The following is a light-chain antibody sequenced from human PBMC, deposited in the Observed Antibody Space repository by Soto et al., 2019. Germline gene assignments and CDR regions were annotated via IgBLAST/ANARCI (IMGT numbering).Light chain of an antibody. CDR3: QQYGSSPFT. CDR1: QSLTNSY. Sequence: EIVLTQSPGTLSLSPGERATLSCRASQSLTNSYLAWYQQKPGQAPRLLVYGASSRATGIPDRFSGSGSGTDFTLTISRLEPEDFAVYYCQQYGSSPFTFGGGTKVEIK. J-gene: IGKJ4*01. V-gene: IGKV3-20*01. CDR2: GAS.